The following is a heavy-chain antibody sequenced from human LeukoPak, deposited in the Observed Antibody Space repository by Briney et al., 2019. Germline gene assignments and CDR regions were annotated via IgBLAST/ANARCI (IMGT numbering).Heavy chain of an antibody. D-gene: IGHD5-12*01. J-gene: IGHJ6*04. CDR1: GGTFSSYA. V-gene: IGHV1-69*13. CDR3: ARTDGQVATMPLYYYYGMDV. Sequence: SVKVSCKASGGTFSSYAISWVRQAPGQGLEWMRGIIPIFGTANYAQKFQGRVTITADESTSTAYMELSSLRSEDTAVYYCARTDGQVATMPLYYYYGMDVWGKGTTVTVSS. CDR2: IIPIFGTA.